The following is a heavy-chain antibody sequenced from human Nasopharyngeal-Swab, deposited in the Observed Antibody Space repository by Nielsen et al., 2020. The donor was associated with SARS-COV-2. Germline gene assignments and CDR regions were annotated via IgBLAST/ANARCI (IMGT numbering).Heavy chain of an antibody. CDR3: TTDFYFDY. CDR1: DFIFSASA. J-gene: IGHJ4*02. Sequence: GESLKISCAASDFIFSASAIHWVRQASGKGLEWVGRIGDKDHNYATTYGASVQGRFTIPRDDSKNTAFLQMDSLKTEDTALYYCTTDFYFDYWGQGTLVTVSS. V-gene: IGHV3-73*01. CDR2: IGDKDHNYAT.